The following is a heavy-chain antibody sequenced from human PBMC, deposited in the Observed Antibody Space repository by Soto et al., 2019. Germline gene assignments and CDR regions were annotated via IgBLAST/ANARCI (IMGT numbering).Heavy chain of an antibody. D-gene: IGHD3-10*01. CDR1: GGTFTNYA. J-gene: IGHJ6*02. V-gene: IGHV1-69*13. CDR3: ASWLKAAEVGGPYYYARDV. Sequence: VQLVQSGAEVKKPGSSVKVSCKASGGTFTNYAFSWVRQAPGQGLEWLGGIIPIFGTADDAQKFQGRVTITADDSTSTDKGELRSPRSDDTAVYYCASWLKAAEVGGPYYYARDVWGQGTTVTVSS. CDR2: IIPIFGTA.